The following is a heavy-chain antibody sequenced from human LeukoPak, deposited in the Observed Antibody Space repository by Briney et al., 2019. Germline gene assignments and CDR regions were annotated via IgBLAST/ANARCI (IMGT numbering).Heavy chain of an antibody. Sequence: ASVKVSCKASGYTFTSYAMNWVRQAPGQGLEWMGWISAYNGNTNYAQRLQGRVTMTTDTSTSTAYMELRSLRSDDTAVYYCARGGTYYYDSSGYYYFDYWGQGTLVTVSS. CDR1: GYTFTSYA. CDR2: ISAYNGNT. CDR3: ARGGTYYYDSSGYYYFDY. D-gene: IGHD3-22*01. V-gene: IGHV1-18*01. J-gene: IGHJ4*02.